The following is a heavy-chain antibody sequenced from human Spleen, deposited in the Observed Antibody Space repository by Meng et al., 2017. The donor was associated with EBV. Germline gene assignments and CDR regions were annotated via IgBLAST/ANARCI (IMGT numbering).Heavy chain of an antibody. CDR1: GFTFSSYG. Sequence: VQVVESGGGVGQPGRSLRLSCAASGFTFSSYGMHWVRQAPGKGLVWVSRINSDGSSTTYADSVKGRFTISRDNAKNTLYLQMNSLRAEDTAVYYCALWFREHFDYWGQGTLVTVFS. V-gene: IGHV3-74*02. D-gene: IGHD3-10*01. CDR2: INSDGSST. CDR3: ALWFREHFDY. J-gene: IGHJ4*02.